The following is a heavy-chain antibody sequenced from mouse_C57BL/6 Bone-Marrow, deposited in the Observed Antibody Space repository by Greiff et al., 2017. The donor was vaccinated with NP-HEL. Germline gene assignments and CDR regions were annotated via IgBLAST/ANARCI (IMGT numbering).Heavy chain of an antibody. CDR2: ISSGGSYT. J-gene: IGHJ4*01. D-gene: IGHD2-2*01. Sequence: EVQRVESGGDLVKPGGSLKLSCAASGFTFSSYGMSWVRQTPDKRLEWVATISSGGSYTYSPDSVKGRFTISRDNAKNTLYLQMSSLKSEDTAMYYCARQKGGVTTVWGQGTSVTVSS. CDR3: ARQKGGVTTV. V-gene: IGHV5-6*01. CDR1: GFTFSSYG.